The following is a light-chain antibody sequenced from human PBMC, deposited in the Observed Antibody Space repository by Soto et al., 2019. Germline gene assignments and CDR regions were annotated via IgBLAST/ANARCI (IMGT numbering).Light chain of an antibody. CDR1: QSVSTW. J-gene: IGKJ1*01. CDR2: EAS. CDR3: QQYSTYWT. V-gene: IGKV1-5*01. Sequence: DIQMTQYPSTLSASVGDRVTITCRASQSVSTWLAWYQQKPGKAPKVVIYEASILENGVPSRFSGSGSGTELTLNISSLQPDDCATYYCQQYSTYWTFGLGTKVEI.